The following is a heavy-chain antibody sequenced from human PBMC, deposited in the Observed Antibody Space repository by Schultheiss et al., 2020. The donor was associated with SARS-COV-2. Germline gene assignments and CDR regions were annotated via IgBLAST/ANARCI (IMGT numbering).Heavy chain of an antibody. V-gene: IGHV4-59*08. D-gene: IGHD5-18*01. CDR1: GGSISSYY. CDR2: IYYSGST. Sequence: SETLSLTCTVSGGSISSYYWSWIRQPPGKGLEWIGYIYYSGSTNYNPSLKSRVTISVDTSKNQFSLKLSSVTAADTAVYYCARHARSLDTAMDGGYWFDPWGQGTLVTVSS. CDR3: ARHARSLDTAMDGGYWFDP. J-gene: IGHJ5*02.